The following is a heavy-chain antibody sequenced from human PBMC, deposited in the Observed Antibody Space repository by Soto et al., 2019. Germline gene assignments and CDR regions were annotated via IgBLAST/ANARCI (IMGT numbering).Heavy chain of an antibody. Sequence: PGGSLRLSCAASGFTFSSYAMSWVRQAPGKGLEWVSAISGSGGSTYYADSVKGRFTISRDNSKNTLYLQMNSLRAEDTAVYYCAKGPQTTRFLEWLFSRQGFDPWGQGTLVTVSS. V-gene: IGHV3-23*01. CDR1: GFTFSSYA. J-gene: IGHJ5*02. CDR2: ISGSGGST. D-gene: IGHD3-3*01. CDR3: AKGPQTTRFLEWLFSRQGFDP.